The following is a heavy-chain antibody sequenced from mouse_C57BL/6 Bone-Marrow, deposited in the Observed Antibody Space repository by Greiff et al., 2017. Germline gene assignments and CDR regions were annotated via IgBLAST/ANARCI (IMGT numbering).Heavy chain of an antibody. CDR3: ASPFHYYGSSWGY. J-gene: IGHJ2*01. Sequence: VKVVESGAELARPGASVKLSCKASGYTFTSYGISWVKQRTGQGLEWIGEIYPRSGNTYYNEKFKGKATLTADKSSSTAYMELRSLTSEDSAVYFCASPFHYYGSSWGYWGQGTTLTVSS. V-gene: IGHV1-81*01. CDR2: IYPRSGNT. D-gene: IGHD1-1*01. CDR1: GYTFTSYG.